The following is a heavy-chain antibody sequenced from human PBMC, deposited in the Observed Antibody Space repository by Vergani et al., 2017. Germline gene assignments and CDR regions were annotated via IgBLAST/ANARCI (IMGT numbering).Heavy chain of an antibody. CDR2: IYYSGST. J-gene: IGHJ2*01. D-gene: IGHD6-13*01. CDR1: GGSISSYY. V-gene: IGHV4-59*12. Sequence: QVQLQQWGAGLLKPSETLSLTCAVYGGSISSYYWSWIRQPPGKGLEWIGYIYYSGSTNYNPSLKSRVTISVDTSKNQFSLKLSSVTAADTAVYYCASYVATRIAAAGLSAPGYFDLWGRGTLVTVSS. CDR3: ASYVATRIAAAGLSAPGYFDL.